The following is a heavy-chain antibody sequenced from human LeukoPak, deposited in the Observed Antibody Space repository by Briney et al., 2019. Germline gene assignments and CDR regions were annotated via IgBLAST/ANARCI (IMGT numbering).Heavy chain of an antibody. Sequence: GGSLRLSCAASGFTFSSYAMHWVRQAPGKGLEWVAVISYDGSNKYYADSVKGRFTISRDNSKNTLYLQMNSLRAEDTAVYYCAGGYCSGGSWCYYYMDVWGKGTTVTVSS. J-gene: IGHJ6*03. CDR1: GFTFSSYA. D-gene: IGHD2-15*01. CDR3: AGGYCSGGSWCYYYMDV. V-gene: IGHV3-30*04. CDR2: ISYDGSNK.